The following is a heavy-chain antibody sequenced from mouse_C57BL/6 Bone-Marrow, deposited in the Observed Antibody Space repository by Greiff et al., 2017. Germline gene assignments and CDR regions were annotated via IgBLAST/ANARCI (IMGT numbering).Heavy chain of an antibody. V-gene: IGHV5-12*01. Sequence: EVQLVEPGGGLVQPGGSLKLSCAASGFTFSDYYMYWVRQTPEKRLVWVAYIRNGGGSTYYPDTVKGRFTLSRDNAKNTLYLQMSRLKSEDTAMYYCARQGLGRRAWFAYWGQGTLVTVSA. CDR1: GFTFSDYY. CDR3: ARQGLGRRAWFAY. CDR2: IRNGGGST. J-gene: IGHJ3*01. D-gene: IGHD4-1*01.